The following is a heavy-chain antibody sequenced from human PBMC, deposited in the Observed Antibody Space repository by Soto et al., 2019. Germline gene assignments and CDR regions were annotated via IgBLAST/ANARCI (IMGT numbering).Heavy chain of an antibody. CDR2: ISTYSGNT. D-gene: IGHD3-22*01. CDR1: GYTFTAYG. J-gene: IGHJ4*02. Sequence: ASVKVSCKASGYTFTAYGISWVRQAPGQGLEWMAWISTYSGNTDFAQKVQGRVTLTADTSTSTAYMELRNLTSDDTAVYYCATSDNSGYDQPVVYWGQGTLVTVSA. V-gene: IGHV1-18*01. CDR3: ATSDNSGYDQPVVY.